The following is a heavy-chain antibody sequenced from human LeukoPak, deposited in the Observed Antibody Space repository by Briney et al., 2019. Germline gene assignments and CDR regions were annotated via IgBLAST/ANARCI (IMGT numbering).Heavy chain of an antibody. V-gene: IGHV4-34*01. J-gene: IGHJ4*02. CDR2: INHSGNT. D-gene: IGHD6-13*01. CDR1: GGSFSGYY. Sequence: SETLSLTCAVYGGSFSGYYWSWIRQPPGKGLEWIGEINHSGNTNYNPSLKSRVTISVDTTKNQFSLKLSSVTAADTAVYYCARDSRAALDYWGQGTLVTVSS. CDR3: ARDSRAALDY.